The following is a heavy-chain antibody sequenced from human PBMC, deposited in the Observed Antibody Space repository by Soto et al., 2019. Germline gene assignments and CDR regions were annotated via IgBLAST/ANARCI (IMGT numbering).Heavy chain of an antibody. V-gene: IGHV3-30-3*01. CDR2: ISYDGINK. Sequence: GGSLRLSCAASGFTFSNYAMHWVRQAPGKGLKWVAFISYDGINKYYADSVKGRFTISRDNSKNTLYLQMNSLRAEDTAVYYCSRGGDIVVVPVDTYYYYGLDVWGQGTTVTVSS. J-gene: IGHJ6*02. CDR1: GFTFSNYA. CDR3: SRGGDIVVVPVDTYYYYGLDV. D-gene: IGHD2-2*01.